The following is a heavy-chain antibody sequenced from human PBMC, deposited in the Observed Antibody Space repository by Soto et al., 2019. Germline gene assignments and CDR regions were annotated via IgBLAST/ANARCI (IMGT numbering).Heavy chain of an antibody. CDR3: AKDRERFVDWLPPPFDF. CDR1: GFTFTHYT. V-gene: IGHV3-23*01. CDR2: IIGSGAAT. Sequence: EVQLLESGGGLVQPGGSLRLSCAASGFTFTHYTMSWVRQAPGKGLEWVSGIIGSGAATYYADSVKGRFTISRDNSENTLYLQMNSRGAEDTAVYYCAKDRERFVDWLPPPFDFWGPGILVAVSS. J-gene: IGHJ4*02. D-gene: IGHD3-3*01.